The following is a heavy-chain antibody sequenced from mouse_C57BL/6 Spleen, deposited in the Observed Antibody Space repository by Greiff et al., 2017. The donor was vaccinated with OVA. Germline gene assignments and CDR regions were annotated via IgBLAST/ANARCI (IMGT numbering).Heavy chain of an antibody. V-gene: IGHV1-74*01. CDR3: AIGDYDGYWDFDG. J-gene: IGHJ1*03. CDR2: IHPSDSDT. CDR1: GYTFTSYW. Sequence: QVQLQQPGAELVKPGASVKVSCKASGYTFTSYWMNWVKQRPGQGLEWIGRIHPSDSDTNYNQKFKDKAALTVDKSSSTAYMRLSSLTSEDSAVYDCAIGDYDGYWDFDGWGTGTTVTVSS. D-gene: IGHD2-4*01.